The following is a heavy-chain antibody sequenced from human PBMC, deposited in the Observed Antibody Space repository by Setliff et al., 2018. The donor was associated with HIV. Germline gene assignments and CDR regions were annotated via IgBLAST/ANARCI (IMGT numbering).Heavy chain of an antibody. Sequence: TLSLTCTVSGGSISGSNYYWAWIRQPPGKGLEWIGSSYYSGSTYYNPSLKSRVTISVDTSKNQFSLKLSSVTAADTAIYYCATDTAMLQEGTEFWGQGTLVTVSS. CDR2: SYYSGST. CDR1: GGSISGSNYY. CDR3: ATDTAMLQEGTEF. J-gene: IGHJ4*02. V-gene: IGHV4-39*01. D-gene: IGHD5-18*01.